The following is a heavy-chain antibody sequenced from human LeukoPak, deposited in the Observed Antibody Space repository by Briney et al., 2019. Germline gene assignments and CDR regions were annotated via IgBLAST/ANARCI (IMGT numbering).Heavy chain of an antibody. CDR1: GFTFRIYA. J-gene: IGHJ4*02. Sequence: PGVSLRLSCAASGFTFRIYAMSWVRQAPGKGLEWVSAISGSGGSTYYADSVKRRFTISRDNYKNTLYLQMNSLRSEDTAVYYCAKDTRGYSEYWGQGTMVTLSS. V-gene: IGHV3-23*01. D-gene: IGHD5-12*01. CDR2: ISGSGGST. CDR3: AKDTRGYSEY.